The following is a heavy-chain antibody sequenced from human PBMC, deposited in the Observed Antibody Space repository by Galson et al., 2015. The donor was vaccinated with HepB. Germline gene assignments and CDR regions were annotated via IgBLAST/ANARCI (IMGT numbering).Heavy chain of an antibody. Sequence: SVKVSCKASGGTFSNNAITWVRQAPGQGLEWMGDIIPVFGTVHYAEKSQVRVTITVDESTNTAYMELSSLRSEDTAVYYCARSPSLYCSSASCPYHHMDVWGKGTTVTVSS. V-gene: IGHV1-69*13. CDR1: GGTFSNNA. J-gene: IGHJ6*03. D-gene: IGHD2-2*01. CDR2: IIPVFGTV. CDR3: ARSPSLYCSSASCPYHHMDV.